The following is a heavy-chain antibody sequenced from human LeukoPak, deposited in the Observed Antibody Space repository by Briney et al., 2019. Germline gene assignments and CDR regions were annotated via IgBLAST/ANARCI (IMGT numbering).Heavy chain of an antibody. CDR2: IKQDGSVI. D-gene: IGHD6-19*01. CDR1: GFTFSSYW. Sequence: AGGSLRLSCAASGFTFSSYWMNWVRQAPGKGLEGVANIKQDGSVIYYVDSVKGRFTISRDNAKSSLYLQMNTLRAEDTAVYYCASDGHSTGSFDYWGQGTLVTVSS. V-gene: IGHV3-7*05. J-gene: IGHJ4*02. CDR3: ASDGHSTGSFDY.